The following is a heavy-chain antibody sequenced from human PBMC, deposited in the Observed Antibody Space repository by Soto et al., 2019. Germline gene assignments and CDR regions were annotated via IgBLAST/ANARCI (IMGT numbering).Heavy chain of an antibody. CDR1: GFTVSSNY. J-gene: IGHJ4*02. CDR2: IYSGGST. CDR3: ARYLIAVAGTRDERNDY. Sequence: PGGSLRLSCAASGFTVSSNYMSWVRQAPGKGLEWVSVIYSGGSTYYADSVKGRFTISRDNSKNTLYLQMNSLRAEDTAVYYCARYLIAVAGTRDERNDYWGQGTLVTVSS. D-gene: IGHD6-19*01. V-gene: IGHV3-66*01.